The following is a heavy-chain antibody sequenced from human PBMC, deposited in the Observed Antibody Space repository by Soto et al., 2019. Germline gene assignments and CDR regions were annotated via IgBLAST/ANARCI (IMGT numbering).Heavy chain of an antibody. CDR3: ATLLGFSSGGSWYSHVADY. CDR2: IDGGGTT. Sequence: EVHLWESGGDLVQPGGSLRVSCVGSGYTFSSRAMSWVRQAPGKGLEWVSGIDGGGTTDYADSLKGRFTISRDNSQDTLYLQMNSLRAEDTAVYYCATLLGFSSGGSWYSHVADYWGQGTLVTVSS. J-gene: IGHJ4*02. CDR1: GYTFSSRA. V-gene: IGHV3-23*01. D-gene: IGHD2-8*02.